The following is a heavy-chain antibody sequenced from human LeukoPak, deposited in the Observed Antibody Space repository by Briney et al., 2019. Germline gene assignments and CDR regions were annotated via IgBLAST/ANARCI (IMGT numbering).Heavy chain of an antibody. CDR3: ARGLRYFDWSFDY. V-gene: IGHV1-69*13. CDR1: GGTFSSYA. D-gene: IGHD3-9*01. Sequence: GASVKVSCKASGGTFSSYAISWVRQAPGQGLEWMGGIIPIFGTANYAQKFQGRVTITADESTSTAYMELSSLRSEDTAVYYCARGLRYFDWSFDYWGQGTLVTVPS. J-gene: IGHJ4*02. CDR2: IIPIFGTA.